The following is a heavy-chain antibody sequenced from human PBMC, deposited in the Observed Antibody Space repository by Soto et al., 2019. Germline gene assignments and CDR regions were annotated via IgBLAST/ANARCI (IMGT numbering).Heavy chain of an antibody. CDR3: ASGHDAYKVRY. D-gene: IGHD1-1*01. J-gene: IGHJ4*02. CDR1: GGSISSGGTGSY. Sequence: QVQLQESGPGLVKPSQTLSLTCTVSGGSISSGGTGSYWTWIRQLPGKGLEWIGYIYYTGNTYYKPSLKSRPTISRDTAENQFSLKLTSVTAADTAVYFCASGHDAYKVRYWGQGTLVNVSS. CDR2: IYYTGNT. V-gene: IGHV4-31*03.